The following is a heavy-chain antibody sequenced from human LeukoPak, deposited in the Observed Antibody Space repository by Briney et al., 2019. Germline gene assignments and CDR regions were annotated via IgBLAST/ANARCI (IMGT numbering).Heavy chain of an antibody. Sequence: GGSLRLSCAASGFTVSSNYMSWVRQAPGKGLEWVSIIYRDGTTYYADSVKGRFTISRDNSKNTLYLEMNSLRAEDTAVYHCARVLKGESGALGVDVWGQGTTVTVSS. CDR1: GFTVSSNY. V-gene: IGHV3-53*01. D-gene: IGHD1-26*01. CDR3: ARVLKGESGALGVDV. CDR2: IYRDGTT. J-gene: IGHJ6*02.